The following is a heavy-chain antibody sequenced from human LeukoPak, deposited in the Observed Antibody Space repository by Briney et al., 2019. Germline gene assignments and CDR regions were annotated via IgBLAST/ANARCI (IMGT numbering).Heavy chain of an antibody. CDR3: AKVGAMVRGLNPHFDY. CDR2: ISGSGGST. J-gene: IGHJ4*02. D-gene: IGHD3-10*01. V-gene: IGHV3-23*01. Sequence: GGSLRLSCAASGFTFSSYAMSWVRQAPGKGLEWVSAISGSGGSTYYADSVKGRFTISRDNSKNTLYLQMNSLRAEDTAVYYCAKVGAMVRGLNPHFDYWGQGTLVTVSS. CDR1: GFTFSSYA.